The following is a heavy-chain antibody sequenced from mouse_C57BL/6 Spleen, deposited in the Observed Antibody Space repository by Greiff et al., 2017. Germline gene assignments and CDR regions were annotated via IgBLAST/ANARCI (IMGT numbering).Heavy chain of an antibody. CDR2: INYDGSST. Sequence: EVKLVAPEGGLVQPGSSMKLSCTASGFTFSDYYMAWVRQVPEKGLEWVANINYDGSSTYYLDSLKSRFIISIDNAKNILYLQMSSLKSEDTATYYCARDYGSSYGGYFDVWGTGTTVTVSS. J-gene: IGHJ1*03. V-gene: IGHV5-16*01. CDR3: ARDYGSSYGGYFDV. D-gene: IGHD1-1*01. CDR1: GFTFSDYY.